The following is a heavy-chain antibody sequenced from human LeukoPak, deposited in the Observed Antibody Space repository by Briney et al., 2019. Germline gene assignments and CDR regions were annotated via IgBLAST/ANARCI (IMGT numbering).Heavy chain of an antibody. J-gene: IGHJ4*02. CDR3: ARQTSKGWGIHY. Sequence: ETLSLPCAVSGYSISSGYYWGWIRQPPGQGLEWIGSMYHSGSTYYNPSLKSRVTTAVDTSKNQFSLKLSSVTAADTAVYYCARQTSKGWGIHYWGQGTLVTVSS. D-gene: IGHD3-16*01. V-gene: IGHV4-38-2*01. CDR1: GYSISSGYY. CDR2: MYHSGST.